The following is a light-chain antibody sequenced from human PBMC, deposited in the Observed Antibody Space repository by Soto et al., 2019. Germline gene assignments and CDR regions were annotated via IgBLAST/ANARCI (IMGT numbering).Light chain of an antibody. CDR1: QTVSSS. Sequence: ELVLTQSPATLSLSPGERATLSCRASQTVSSSLAWYQQKPGQAPRLLIYEASNRATGIPARFSGSGSGADFTLTISSLETEEFALYYCQQRLNWPITFGGGTTVEIK. CDR3: QQRLNWPIT. CDR2: EAS. V-gene: IGKV3-11*01. J-gene: IGKJ4*01.